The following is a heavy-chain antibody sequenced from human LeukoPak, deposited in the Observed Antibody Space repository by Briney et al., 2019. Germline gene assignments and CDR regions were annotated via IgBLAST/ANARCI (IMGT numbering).Heavy chain of an antibody. V-gene: IGHV4-31*03. D-gene: IGHD1-7*01. Sequence: SETLSLTCTVSGGSISSGGYYWSWIRQHPGKGLEWIGYIYYSGSTYYNPSLKSRVTISVDTSKNQFSLKLSSLTAADTAVYYCASGTTEIDYFDYWGQGTLVTVSS. CDR2: IYYSGST. CDR1: GGSISSGGYY. J-gene: IGHJ4*02. CDR3: ASGTTEIDYFDY.